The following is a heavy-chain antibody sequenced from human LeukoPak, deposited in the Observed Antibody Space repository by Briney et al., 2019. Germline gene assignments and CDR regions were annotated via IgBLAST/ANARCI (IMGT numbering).Heavy chain of an antibody. J-gene: IGHJ4*02. CDR3: ARSYYYDSSGYYEGLFDY. CDR1: GFTFSDYY. D-gene: IGHD3-22*01. Sequence: GGSLRLSCAASGFTFSDYYMSWIRQAPGKGLEWVSYISSSGSTIYYADSVKGRFTISRDNAKNSLYLQMNSLRAEDTAVYYCARSYYYDSSGYYEGLFDYWGQGTLVTVSS. V-gene: IGHV3-11*01. CDR2: ISSSGSTI.